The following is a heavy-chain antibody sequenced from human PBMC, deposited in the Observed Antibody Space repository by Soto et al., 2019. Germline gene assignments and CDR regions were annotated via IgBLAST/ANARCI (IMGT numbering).Heavy chain of an antibody. CDR3: ARGRYVDY. D-gene: IGHD1-1*01. CDR1: GYTFTSYG. CDR2: ISAHNGNT. V-gene: IGHV1-18*01. J-gene: IGHJ4*02. Sequence: QVHLVQSGAEVKKPGASVKVSCKASGYTFTSYGITWVRQAPGQGLEWMGWISAHNGNTAYAQKLQGRVIVTRDTSTNTAYMELRSLRSDDTAVYYCARGRYVDYWGQGARVTVSS.